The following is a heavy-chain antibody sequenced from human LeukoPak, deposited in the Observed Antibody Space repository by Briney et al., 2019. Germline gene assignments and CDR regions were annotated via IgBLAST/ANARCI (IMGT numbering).Heavy chain of an antibody. D-gene: IGHD5-24*01. V-gene: IGHV4-59*01. Sequence: SETLSLTCTVSGGSISSYYWSWIRQPPGKGLEWIGYIYYSGGTNYNPSLKSRVTISVDTSKNQFSLKLSFVTAADTAVYYCARESLENWFDPWGQGTLVTVSS. CDR1: GGSISSYY. CDR3: ARESLENWFDP. J-gene: IGHJ5*02. CDR2: IYYSGGT.